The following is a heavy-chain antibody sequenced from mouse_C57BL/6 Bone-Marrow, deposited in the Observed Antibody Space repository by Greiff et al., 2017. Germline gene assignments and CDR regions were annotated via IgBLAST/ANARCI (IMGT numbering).Heavy chain of an antibody. CDR2: IDPNSGGT. CDR1: GYTFTSYW. CDR3: ARTFLFITTVGGFAY. D-gene: IGHD1-1*01. J-gene: IGHJ3*01. V-gene: IGHV1-72*01. Sequence: VQRVESGAELVKPGASVKLSCKASGYTFTSYWMHWVKQRPGRGLEWIGRIDPNSGGTKYNEKFKSKATLTVDKPASTAYMHLSSLTSEDSAVYYCARTFLFITTVGGFAYWGQGTLVTVSA.